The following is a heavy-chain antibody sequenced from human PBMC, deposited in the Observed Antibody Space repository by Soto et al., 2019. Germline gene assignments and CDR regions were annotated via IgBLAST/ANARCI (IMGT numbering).Heavy chain of an antibody. J-gene: IGHJ4*02. CDR1: GFTFSSYW. V-gene: IGHV3-7*05. Sequence: GSLRLSCAASGFTFSSYWMSWVRQAPGKGLEWVATINQDGSEKYYVDSVRGRFTISRDNAKNSLCLQMNSLGAEDTAVYYCASKPFDYWGQGTLVTVSS. CDR2: INQDGSEK. CDR3: ASKPFDY.